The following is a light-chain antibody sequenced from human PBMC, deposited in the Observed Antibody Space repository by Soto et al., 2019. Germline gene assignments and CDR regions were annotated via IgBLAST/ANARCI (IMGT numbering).Light chain of an antibody. CDR1: GSNVGASYD. V-gene: IGLV1-40*01. Sequence: VLTQPPSVSGAPGQTITMSCTGSGSNVGASYDVHWYQVLPGAGPRLLIYKNNNRPSGVPDRFSGSKSGTSASLAITGLRAEDEADYYCQSYDNILSGPLFGGGTKLTVL. CDR2: KNN. J-gene: IGLJ3*02. CDR3: QSYDNILSGPL.